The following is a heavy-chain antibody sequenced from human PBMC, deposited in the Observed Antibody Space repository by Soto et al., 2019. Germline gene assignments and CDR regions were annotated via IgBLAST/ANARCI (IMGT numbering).Heavy chain of an antibody. CDR3: ARRGRDCDSKACYTSKDAFDV. J-gene: IGHJ3*01. V-gene: IGHV5-51*01. CDR2: IYPGDSDT. Sequence: PGESLKISCQGSGYNFTSYWIGWVRQLPGKGLELMGIIYPGDSDTRYSPSFQGQVTVSGDPCITSAYLRWSSLKASDTAIYYCARRGRDCDSKACYTSKDAFDVWGQGTLVTVS. CDR1: GYNFTSYW. D-gene: IGHD2-2*02.